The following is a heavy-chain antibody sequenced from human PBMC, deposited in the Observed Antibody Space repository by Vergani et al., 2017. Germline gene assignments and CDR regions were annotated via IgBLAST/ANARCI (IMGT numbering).Heavy chain of an antibody. D-gene: IGHD3-9*01. CDR1: GFTFSSAW. Sequence: EVQPVESGGGLVKPGGSLRLSCTTSGFTFSSAWMSWVRQVPGKGLLWVSRIKSDGSITAYADSVKGRFTISRDNAQNTLYLQMNSLRVEDTGVYYCARARCIETCYMSNWLDSWGQGTLVTVSS. V-gene: IGHV3-74*03. J-gene: IGHJ5*01. CDR3: ARARCIETCYMSNWLDS. CDR2: IKSDGSIT.